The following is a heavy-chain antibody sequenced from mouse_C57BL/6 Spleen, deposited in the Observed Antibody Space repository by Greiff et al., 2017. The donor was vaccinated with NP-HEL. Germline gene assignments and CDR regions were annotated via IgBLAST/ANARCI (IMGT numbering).Heavy chain of an antibody. Sequence: EVQLVESGGGLVKPGGSLKLSCAASGFTFSDYGMHWVRQAPEKGLEWVAYISSGSSTIYYADTVKGRFTISRDNAKNTLFLQMTSLRSEDTAMYYCARRNDQAWFAYWGQGTLVTVSA. CDR3: ARRNDQAWFAY. CDR2: ISSGSSTI. CDR1: GFTFSDYG. V-gene: IGHV5-17*01. D-gene: IGHD2-3*01. J-gene: IGHJ3*01.